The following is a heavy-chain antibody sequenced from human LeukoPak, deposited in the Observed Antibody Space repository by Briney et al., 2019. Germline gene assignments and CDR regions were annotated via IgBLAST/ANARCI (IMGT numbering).Heavy chain of an antibody. CDR1: GGSISSYY. CDR2: IDYSGST. D-gene: IGHD7-27*01. V-gene: IGHV4-59*01. J-gene: IGHJ4*02. CDR3: ARDTNWGPQK. Sequence: PSETLPLTCTVSGGSISSYYWSWIRQPPGKGLEWIGYIDYSGSTNYNPSLKSRVTMSVNTSRNQFSLKLSSVTAADTAVYYCARDTNWGPQKWGQGTLVTVSS.